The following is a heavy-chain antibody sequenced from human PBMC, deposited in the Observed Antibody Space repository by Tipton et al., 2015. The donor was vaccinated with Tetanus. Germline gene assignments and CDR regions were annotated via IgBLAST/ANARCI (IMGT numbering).Heavy chain of an antibody. Sequence: QLVQSGAEVGKPGESLKISCQGSGYNFSHYSIGWVRQLPGRGLEWMGIVDPRDSQATYGPSFQGQVTLSADRSINVAYLQWGSLKASDTGLYDCARRRSAVLSGAYHWYFDLWGHGTLVGVSS. CDR1: GYNFSHYS. V-gene: IGHV5-51*01. CDR2: VDPRDSQA. J-gene: IGHJ2*01. D-gene: IGHD3-3*01. CDR3: ARRRSAVLSGAYHWYFDL.